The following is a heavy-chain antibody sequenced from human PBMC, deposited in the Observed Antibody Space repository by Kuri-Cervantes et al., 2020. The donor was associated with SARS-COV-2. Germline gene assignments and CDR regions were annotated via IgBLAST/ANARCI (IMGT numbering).Heavy chain of an antibody. D-gene: IGHD3-10*01. V-gene: IGHV3-30-3*01. CDR3: ARDRGGVQDI. Sequence: GESLKISCTASGFTFSGCAMHWVCLAPGKGLEWMAVISHDGINKYYAESVKGRFNISRDNFKNTVYLRMTSLGPDDTAVYYCARDRGGVQDIWGQGSLVTVSS. J-gene: IGHJ4*02. CDR2: ISHDGINK. CDR1: GFTFSGCA.